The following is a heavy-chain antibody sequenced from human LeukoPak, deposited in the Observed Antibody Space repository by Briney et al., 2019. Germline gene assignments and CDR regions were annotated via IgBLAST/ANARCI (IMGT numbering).Heavy chain of an antibody. Sequence: ASVKVSCKVSGYTLTESSMHWVRQAPGKGLEWMGGFDPEDGETIYAQKFQGRVTMTEDTSTDTAYMELSSLRSEDTAVYYCATDREGSYPRGHFDLWGRGTLVTVSS. CDR3: ATDREGSYPRGHFDL. V-gene: IGHV1-24*01. D-gene: IGHD3-16*02. J-gene: IGHJ2*01. CDR2: FDPEDGET. CDR1: GYTLTESS.